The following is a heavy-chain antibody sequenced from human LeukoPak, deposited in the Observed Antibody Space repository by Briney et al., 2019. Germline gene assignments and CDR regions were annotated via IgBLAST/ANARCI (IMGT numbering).Heavy chain of an antibody. V-gene: IGHV4-59*01. CDR1: DGSISSYY. Sequence: PSETLSLTCTVSDGSISSYYWSWIRQPPGKGLEWIGYIYYSGSTNYNPSLKSRVTISVDPSKNQFSLKLSSVTAADTAVYYCARDSTMVRGVIGYFDCWGQGTLVTVSS. CDR3: ARDSTMVRGVIGYFDC. J-gene: IGHJ4*02. D-gene: IGHD3-10*01. CDR2: IYYSGST.